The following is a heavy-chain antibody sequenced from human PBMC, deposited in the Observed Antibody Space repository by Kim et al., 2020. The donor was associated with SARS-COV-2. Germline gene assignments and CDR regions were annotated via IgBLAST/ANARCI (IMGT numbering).Heavy chain of an antibody. CDR3: ARRDSSSWYGNLGDAFDI. V-gene: IGHV5-10-1*01. D-gene: IGHD6-13*01. J-gene: IGHJ3*02. Sequence: GESLKISCKGSGYSFTSYWISWVRQMPGKGLEWMGRIDPSDSYTNYSPSFQGHVTISADKSISTAYLQWSSLKASDTAMYYCARRDSSSWYGNLGDAFDIWGQGTMVTVSS. CDR1: GYSFTSYW. CDR2: IDPSDSYT.